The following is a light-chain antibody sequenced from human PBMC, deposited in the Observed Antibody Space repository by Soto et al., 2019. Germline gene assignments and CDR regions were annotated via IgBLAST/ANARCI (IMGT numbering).Light chain of an antibody. CDR2: AAS. J-gene: IGKJ2*01. CDR1: KTFKNN. Sequence: AIQMTQSPSSLSASVGDRVTITCRPGKTFKNNLAWNQKKPGKAPKVLISAASSLQTGVPSRFSGSGSGTDFTLTISSLQPEDFATYYCLQDFNFPFTFGQGTKLEVK. V-gene: IGKV1-6*01. CDR3: LQDFNFPFT.